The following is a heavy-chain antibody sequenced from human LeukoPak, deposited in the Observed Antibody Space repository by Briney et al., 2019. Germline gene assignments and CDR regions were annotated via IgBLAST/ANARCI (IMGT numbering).Heavy chain of an antibody. J-gene: IGHJ4*02. CDR1: GGSISSGGYS. D-gene: IGHD6-25*01. V-gene: IGHV4-30-4*07. CDR3: ARLYLPAKRFDY. CDR2: IYYSGST. Sequence: SETLSLTCAVSGGSISSGGYSWSWIRQPPGKGLEWTGYIYYSGSTYYNPSLKSRVTISVDTPKNQFSMKLTSVTAADPAVYYCARLYLPAKRFDYWGQGTLVTVSS.